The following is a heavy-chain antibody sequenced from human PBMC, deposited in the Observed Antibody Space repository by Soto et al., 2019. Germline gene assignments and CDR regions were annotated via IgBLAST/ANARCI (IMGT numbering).Heavy chain of an antibody. Sequence: QVQLVQSGAEVKKPGASVKVSCKASGYTFTSYGISWVRQAPGQGLEWMGWISAYNGNTNYAQKLQGRVTMTTDTSTSTAYMELRSLRSDDTAVYYCVREPFLGWFGELTPRCYFDYWGQGTLVTVSS. D-gene: IGHD3-10*01. CDR2: ISAYNGNT. V-gene: IGHV1-18*01. CDR3: VREPFLGWFGELTPRCYFDY. J-gene: IGHJ4*02. CDR1: GYTFTSYG.